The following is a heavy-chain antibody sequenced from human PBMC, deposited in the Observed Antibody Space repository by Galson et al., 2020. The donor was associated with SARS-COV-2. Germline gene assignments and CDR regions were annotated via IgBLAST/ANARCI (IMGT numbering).Heavy chain of an antibody. J-gene: IGHJ5*02. CDR3: ARDGGSWFDP. D-gene: IGHD3-16*01. Sequence: GESLKISCAASGFTFSSYAMHWVRQAPGKGLEWVAVISYDGSNKYYADSVKGRFTISRENSKNTLYLQMNSLRAEDTAVYYCARDGGSWFDPWGQGTLVTVSS. V-gene: IGHV3-30-3*01. CDR2: ISYDGSNK. CDR1: GFTFSSYA.